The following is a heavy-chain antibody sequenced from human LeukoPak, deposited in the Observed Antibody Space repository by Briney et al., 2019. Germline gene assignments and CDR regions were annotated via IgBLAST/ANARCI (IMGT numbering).Heavy chain of an antibody. J-gene: IGHJ4*02. D-gene: IGHD3-10*01. V-gene: IGHV3-23*01. Sequence: GGSLRLSCAASGFTFSSYAMSWVRQAPGKGLEWVSAISGSGGSTYYADSVKGRFTISRDNSKNTLYLQMNSLRAEDTAVYYCAKDGPQYYYGSGSYLDYWGQGTLVTVS. CDR1: GFTFSSYA. CDR3: AKDGPQYYYGSGSYLDY. CDR2: ISGSGGST.